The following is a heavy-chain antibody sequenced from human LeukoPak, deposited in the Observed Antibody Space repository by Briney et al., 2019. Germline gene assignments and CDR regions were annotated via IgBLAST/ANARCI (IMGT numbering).Heavy chain of an antibody. CDR1: GFTFSSYA. CDR2: ISSNGGST. CDR3: ARAHCSSTSCRSNWFDP. D-gene: IGHD2-2*01. V-gene: IGHV3-64*01. J-gene: IGHJ5*02. Sequence: PGGSLRLSCAASGFTFSSYAMHWVRQAPGKGLEYVSAISSNGGSTYYANSVKGRFTISRGNSKNTLYLQMGSLRAEDMAVYYCARAHCSSTSCRSNWFDPWGQGTLVTVSS.